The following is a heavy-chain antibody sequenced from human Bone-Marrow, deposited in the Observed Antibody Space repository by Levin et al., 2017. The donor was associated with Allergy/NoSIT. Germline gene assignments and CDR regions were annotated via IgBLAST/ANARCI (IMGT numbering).Heavy chain of an antibody. Sequence: GGSLRLSCAASGFNLSNHAMHWVRQAPDMGLVWVAVVSYDGRVTYYADSVKGRFTVSRDNSKNTLYLQMNSLSSEDTDFYYCARAASSIWSHFDYRGQGTLVTVSS. CDR3: ARAASSIWSHFDY. CDR1: GFNLSNHA. V-gene: IGHV3-30*04. D-gene: IGHD2-8*02. CDR2: VSYDGRVT. J-gene: IGHJ4*02.